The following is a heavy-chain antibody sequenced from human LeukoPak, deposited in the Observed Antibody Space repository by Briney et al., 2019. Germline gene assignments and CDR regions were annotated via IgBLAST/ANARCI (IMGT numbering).Heavy chain of an antibody. CDR2: ISSSSSTI. CDR1: GFTFSSYR. J-gene: IGHJ3*02. D-gene: IGHD3-22*01. Sequence: GGSLTLFCAASGFTFSSYRMTWVRQAPGKGLEWVSYISSSSSTIYYADSVKGRFTISRDNAKNSLYLQMNSVRDEDTAVYYCARDCNDSSGYYYGDAFDIWGQGTMVTVSS. CDR3: ARDCNDSSGYYYGDAFDI. V-gene: IGHV3-48*02.